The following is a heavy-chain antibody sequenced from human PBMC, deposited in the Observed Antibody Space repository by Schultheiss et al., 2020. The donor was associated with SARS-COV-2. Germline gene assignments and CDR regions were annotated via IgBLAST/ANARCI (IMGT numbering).Heavy chain of an antibody. CDR1: GGSISSGGYY. J-gene: IGHJ4*02. Sequence: SETLSLTCTVSGGSISSGGYYWSWIRQHPGKGLEWVGYIYYSGSTYYNPSLKSRVTISVDTSKNQFSLKLSSVTAADTVVHYCARGRTWIRREYYFDYWGQGTLVTVSS. CDR2: IYYSGST. V-gene: IGHV4-31*03. D-gene: IGHD5-18*01. CDR3: ARGRTWIRREYYFDY.